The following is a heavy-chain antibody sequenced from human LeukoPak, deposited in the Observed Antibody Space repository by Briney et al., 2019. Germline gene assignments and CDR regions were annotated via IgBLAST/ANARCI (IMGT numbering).Heavy chain of an antibody. CDR2: IYYSGST. Sequence: SETLSLTCTASGGSISSYYWSWIRQPPGKGLEWIGYIYYSGSTNYNPSLKSRVTISVDTSKNQFSLKLSSVTAADTAVYYCARADSSGYYFDYWGQGTLVTVSS. CDR1: GGSISSYY. V-gene: IGHV4-59*01. J-gene: IGHJ4*02. CDR3: ARADSSGYYFDY. D-gene: IGHD3-22*01.